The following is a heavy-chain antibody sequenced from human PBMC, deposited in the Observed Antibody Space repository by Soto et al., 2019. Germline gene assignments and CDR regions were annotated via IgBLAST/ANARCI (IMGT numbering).Heavy chain of an antibody. CDR2: IYHSGST. V-gene: IGHV4-39*01. J-gene: IGHJ5*02. Sequence: SETLSLTCTVSNGSISSAIYYWGWIRQPPGKGLEWIGSIYHSGSTYYNPSLQGRVTISVDTSKNQFSLKLSSVTAADTAVYFCAGRSSLASVQVYFGEISNYNWFDPWGQGTLVTAPQ. CDR1: NGSISSAIYY. CDR3: AGRSSLASVQVYFGEISNYNWFDP. D-gene: IGHD3-10*01.